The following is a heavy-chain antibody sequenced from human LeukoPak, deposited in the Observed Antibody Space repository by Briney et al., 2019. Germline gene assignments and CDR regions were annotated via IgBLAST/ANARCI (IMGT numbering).Heavy chain of an antibody. CDR2: INHSGST. J-gene: IGHJ6*03. Sequence: SDTLSLTCAVYGGSFSGYYWSWIRQPPVKGLEWIGEINHSGSTNYNPSLKSRVTISVDTSKNQFSLKLSSVTAADTAVYYCAREGGGRTGYYYYYYMDVWGKGTTVTVSS. CDR1: GGSFSGYY. V-gene: IGHV4-34*01. CDR3: AREGGGRTGYYYYYYMDV. D-gene: IGHD2-15*01.